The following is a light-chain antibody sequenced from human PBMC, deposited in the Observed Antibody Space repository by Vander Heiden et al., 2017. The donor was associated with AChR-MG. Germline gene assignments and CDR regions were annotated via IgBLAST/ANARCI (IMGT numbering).Light chain of an antibody. Sequence: PAPLSSSRGEGATTCCRASQSVSNYLAWYQQKPGQAPMLLIDDASNRATGTPTRFSGSGSGTDFTLTSSSLEPEDFAVYYCQRHSNWPVTFGQGTRLEIK. CDR3: QRHSNWPVT. V-gene: IGKV3-11*01. J-gene: IGKJ5*01. CDR2: DAS. CDR1: QSVSNY.